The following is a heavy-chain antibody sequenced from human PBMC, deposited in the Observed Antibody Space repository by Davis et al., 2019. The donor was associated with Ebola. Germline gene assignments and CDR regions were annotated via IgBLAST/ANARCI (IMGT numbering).Heavy chain of an antibody. J-gene: IGHJ2*01. Sequence: MPSETLSLTCTVSGGSISSGGYYWSWIRQHPGKGLERIGYIYYSGSTYYNPSLKSRVTISVDTSKNQFSLKLSSVTAADTAVYYCARTLSYYYDSSGYYAFWYFDLWGRGTLVTVSS. V-gene: IGHV4-31*03. CDR2: IYYSGST. CDR1: GGSISSGGYY. D-gene: IGHD3-22*01. CDR3: ARTLSYYYDSSGYYAFWYFDL.